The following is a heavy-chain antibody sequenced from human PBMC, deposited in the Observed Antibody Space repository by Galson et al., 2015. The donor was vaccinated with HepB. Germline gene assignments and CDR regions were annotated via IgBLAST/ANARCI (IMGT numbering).Heavy chain of an antibody. D-gene: IGHD4/OR15-4a*01. CDR2: ISTNGATI. Sequence: SLRLSCAASDSTFSSYTMNWVRQTPGKGLQWISYISTNGATIHYADSVKGRFTIDSDNAKNTMWLQMNSLRAEDTAVYYCATTKFGSGAYWTFDIWGQGTLVTVSS. CDR3: ATTKFGSGAYWTFDI. CDR1: DSTFSSYT. V-gene: IGHV3-48*04. J-gene: IGHJ3*02.